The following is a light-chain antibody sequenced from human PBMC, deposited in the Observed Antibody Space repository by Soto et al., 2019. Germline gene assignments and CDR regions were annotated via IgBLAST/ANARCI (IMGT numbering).Light chain of an antibody. CDR3: TSYAGSNNSV. J-gene: IGLJ1*01. CDR2: DVS. V-gene: IGLV2-8*01. CDR1: SSDVGGYNY. Sequence: QSALTQPPSASGAPGQPVTISCTGTSSDVGGYNYVSWYQQHPGKAPKLMIYDVSKRPSGVPDRFSGSKSGNTASLTISGLQAEDEADYYCTSYAGSNNSVFGTGTKVTVL.